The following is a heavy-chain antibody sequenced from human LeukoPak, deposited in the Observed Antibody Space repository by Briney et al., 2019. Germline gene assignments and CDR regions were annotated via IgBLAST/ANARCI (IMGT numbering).Heavy chain of an antibody. CDR1: GGSFSGYY. Sequence: SETLSLTCAVYGGSFSGYYWSWIRQPPGKGLEWIGEIYHSGSTNYNPSLKSRVTISVDKSKNQFSLKLSSVTAADTAVYYCARKEWLRNYDYWGQGTLVTVSS. CDR2: IYHSGST. D-gene: IGHD5-12*01. CDR3: ARKEWLRNYDY. J-gene: IGHJ4*02. V-gene: IGHV4-34*01.